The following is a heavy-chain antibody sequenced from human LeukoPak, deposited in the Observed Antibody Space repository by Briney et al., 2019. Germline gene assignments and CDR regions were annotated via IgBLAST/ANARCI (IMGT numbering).Heavy chain of an antibody. Sequence: PGGSLRLSCAASGFTFSSSAMSWVRQAPGKGLEWVSAISGSGGSTYYADSVKGRFTISRDNSKNTLYLQMNSLRAEDTAVYYCAKDLDYYDSSGYFDYWGQGTLVTVSS. CDR3: AKDLDYYDSSGYFDY. J-gene: IGHJ4*02. V-gene: IGHV3-23*01. CDR1: GFTFSSSA. D-gene: IGHD3-22*01. CDR2: ISGSGGST.